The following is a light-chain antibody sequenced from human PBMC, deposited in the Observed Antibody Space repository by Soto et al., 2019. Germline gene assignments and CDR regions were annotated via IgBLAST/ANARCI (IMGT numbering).Light chain of an antibody. J-gene: IGLJ2*01. Sequence: QSVLTQPRSVSGSPGQSVTISCTGTSNNVGDYKYVSWYQQHPGEAPKVMIYDVSKRPSGVPDRFSGSKSGKTASMTISGLQAEDEADYYCSSYTSSSTYVVFGGGTKVTVL. CDR2: DVS. CDR3: SSYTSSSTYVV. V-gene: IGLV2-11*01. CDR1: SNNVGDYKY.